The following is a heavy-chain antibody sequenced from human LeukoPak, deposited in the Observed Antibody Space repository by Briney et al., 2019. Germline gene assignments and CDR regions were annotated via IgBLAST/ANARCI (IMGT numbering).Heavy chain of an antibody. CDR2: INPNSGGT. CDR1: GYTFTRYY. V-gene: IGHV1-2*06. D-gene: IGHD3-22*01. CDR3: ASLCYYDSSGYYFY. Sequence: GASVKVSCKASGYTFTRYYMHWVRQAPGQGLEWMGRINPNSGGTNYAQKFQGRVTMTRDTSISTAYMELSRLRSDDTAVYYCASLCYYDSSGYYFYWGQGTLVTVSS. J-gene: IGHJ4*02.